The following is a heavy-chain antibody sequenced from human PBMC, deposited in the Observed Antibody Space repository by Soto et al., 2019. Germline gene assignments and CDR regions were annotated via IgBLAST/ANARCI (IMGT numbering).Heavy chain of an antibody. Sequence: SVKVSCKASGGTFSSYAISWVRQAPGQGLEWMGGIIPIFGTANYAQKFQGRVTITADESTSTAYMELSSLRSEDTAVYYCARALSWYDAFDIWGQGTMVTVSS. CDR1: GGTFSSYA. J-gene: IGHJ3*02. D-gene: IGHD6-13*01. CDR2: IIPIFGTA. CDR3: ARALSWYDAFDI. V-gene: IGHV1-69*13.